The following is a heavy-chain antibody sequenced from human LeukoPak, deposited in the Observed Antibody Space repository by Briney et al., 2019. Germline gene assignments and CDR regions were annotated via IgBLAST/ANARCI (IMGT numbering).Heavy chain of an antibody. CDR2: IYYSGST. V-gene: IGHV4-59*08. CDR1: GGSISSYY. Sequence: SETLFLTCTVSGGSISSYYWSWIRQPPGKGLEWIGYIYYSGSTNYNPSLKSRVTISVDTSKNQFSLKPSSVTAADTAVYYCARHRPHYYDSSGYYLYYFDYWGQGTLVTVSS. J-gene: IGHJ4*02. CDR3: ARHRPHYYDSSGYYLYYFDY. D-gene: IGHD3-22*01.